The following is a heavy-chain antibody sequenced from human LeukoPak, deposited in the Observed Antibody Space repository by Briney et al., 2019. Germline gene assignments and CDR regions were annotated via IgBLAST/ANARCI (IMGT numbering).Heavy chain of an antibody. V-gene: IGHV3-33*01. Sequence: GRSLRLSCAASGFTFSSYGMHWVRQAPGKGLEWVAVIWYDGSNKYYADSVKGRFTISRDNSKNTLYLQMNGLRAEDTAVYYCARDRVGYCSGGSCYRIYYGMDVWGQGTTVTVSS. CDR3: ARDRVGYCSGGSCYRIYYGMDV. D-gene: IGHD2-15*01. J-gene: IGHJ6*02. CDR1: GFTFSSYG. CDR2: IWYDGSNK.